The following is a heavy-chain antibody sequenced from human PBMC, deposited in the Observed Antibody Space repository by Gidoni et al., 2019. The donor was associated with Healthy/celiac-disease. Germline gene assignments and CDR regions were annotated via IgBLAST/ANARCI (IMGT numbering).Heavy chain of an antibody. V-gene: IGHV3-33*01. Sequence: GFTFSSYGMHWVRQAPGKGLEWVAVIWYDGSNKYYADSVKGRFTISRDNSKNTLYLQMNSLRAEDTAVYYCARDRYPTGGLVGDWGQGTLVTVSS. CDR2: IWYDGSNK. J-gene: IGHJ4*02. D-gene: IGHD2-15*01. CDR3: ARDRYPTGGLVGD. CDR1: GFTFSSYG.